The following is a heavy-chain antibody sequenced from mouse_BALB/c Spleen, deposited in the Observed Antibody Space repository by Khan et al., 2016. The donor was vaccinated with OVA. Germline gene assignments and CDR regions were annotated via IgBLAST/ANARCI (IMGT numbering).Heavy chain of an antibody. CDR1: GFSLTNYG. V-gene: IGHV2-2*02. D-gene: IGHD1-1*01. CDR3: VRRDNYNGIGAWFPY. J-gene: IGHJ3*01. CDR2: IWSGGST. Sequence: VQLQESGPGLVQPSQSLSITCAVSGFSLTNYGIHWVRQSPGKGLEWLGLIWSGGSTDYNAAFISRLSISKDNSTSQAFFKMISLQTNDTAIYSGVRRDNYNGIGAWFPYWGQGTLVTVSA.